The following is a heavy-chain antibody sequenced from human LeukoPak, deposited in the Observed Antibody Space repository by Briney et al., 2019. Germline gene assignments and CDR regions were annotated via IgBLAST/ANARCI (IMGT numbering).Heavy chain of an antibody. D-gene: IGHD3-22*01. J-gene: IGHJ4*02. Sequence: GGSLRLSCAASGFTFSSYAMSWVRQAPGKGLEWVSAISGSGGSTYYADSVKGRFTISRDNSKNTLYLQMNNLRAEDTAVYYCAKAPTYYYDSSGLDSYFDYWGQGTLVTVSS. CDR3: AKAPTYYYDSSGLDSYFDY. V-gene: IGHV3-23*01. CDR1: GFTFSSYA. CDR2: ISGSGGST.